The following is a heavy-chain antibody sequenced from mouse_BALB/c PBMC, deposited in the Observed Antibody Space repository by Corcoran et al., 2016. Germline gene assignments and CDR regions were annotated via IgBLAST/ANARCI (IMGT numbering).Heavy chain of an antibody. CDR1: GYTFTEYT. Sequence: EVQLQQSGPELVKPGASVKISCKTSGYTFTEYTLNWVKERHGRSLEWSGGINPNNGGTSYNQKFKGKATLNVDKSSSTAYMELRSLTSDDSAVYYCGRLSWGAYWGQGTLVTVSA. CDR3: GRLSWGAY. J-gene: IGHJ3*01. CDR2: INPNNGGT. V-gene: IGHV1-18*01.